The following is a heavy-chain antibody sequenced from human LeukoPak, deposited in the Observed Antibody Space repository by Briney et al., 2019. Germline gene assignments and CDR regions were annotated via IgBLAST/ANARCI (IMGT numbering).Heavy chain of an antibody. J-gene: IGHJ3*02. CDR2: IYHSGST. V-gene: IGHV4-4*02. CDR1: GGSISSSNW. CDR3: ARDGPPGGSYFRRLPSGAFDI. D-gene: IGHD1-26*01. Sequence: PSETLSLTCAVSGGSISSSNWWSWVRQPPGKGLEWIGEIYHSGSTNYNPSLKSRVTISVDKSKNLFSLKLSSVTAADTAVYYCARDGPPGGSYFRRLPSGAFDIWGQGTMVTVSS.